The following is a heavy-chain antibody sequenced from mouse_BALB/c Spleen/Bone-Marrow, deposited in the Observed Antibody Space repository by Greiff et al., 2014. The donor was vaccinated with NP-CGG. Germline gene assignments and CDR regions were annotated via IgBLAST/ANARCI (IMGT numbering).Heavy chain of an antibody. Sequence: DLVKPGASVKLSCKASGYSFTSYWINWTKQRPGQGPEWIGRIAPGSGSTYYNEMFKGKAILTVDTSSSTAYIQLSSLSSEDSAVYFCAYYRYDVNYWGQGTTLTVSS. V-gene: IGHV1S41*01. CDR1: GYSFTSYW. CDR3: AYYRYDVNY. J-gene: IGHJ2*01. CDR2: IAPGSGST. D-gene: IGHD2-14*01.